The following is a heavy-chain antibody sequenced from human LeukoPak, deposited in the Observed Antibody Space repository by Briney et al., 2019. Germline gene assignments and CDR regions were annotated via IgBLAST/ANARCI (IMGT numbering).Heavy chain of an antibody. J-gene: IGHJ4*02. CDR1: GYTFTSYY. V-gene: IGHV1-46*01. CDR2: INPGGGST. Sequence: ASVKVSCKASGYTFTSYYMHWVRQAPGQGLEWMGIINPGGGSTSYAQKFQGRVTMTRDTSTSTVYMELSSLRSEDTAVYYCARANGKDHYFDYWGQGTLVTVSS. CDR3: ARANGKDHYFDY.